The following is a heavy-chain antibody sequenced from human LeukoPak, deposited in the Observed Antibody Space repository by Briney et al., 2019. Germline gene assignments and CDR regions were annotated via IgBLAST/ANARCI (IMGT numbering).Heavy chain of an antibody. Sequence: GGSLRLSCAASGFTFSSYAMGWVRQAPGKGLEWVSTISDSGRNTYYADSVKGQFIISRDNSENTLYLQMNSLRADDTAVYYCAKGSTTEGYLRHDYWGQGTLVTVSS. CDR3: AKGSTTEGYLRHDY. D-gene: IGHD4-17*01. J-gene: IGHJ4*02. V-gene: IGHV3-23*01. CDR1: GFTFSSYA. CDR2: ISDSGRNT.